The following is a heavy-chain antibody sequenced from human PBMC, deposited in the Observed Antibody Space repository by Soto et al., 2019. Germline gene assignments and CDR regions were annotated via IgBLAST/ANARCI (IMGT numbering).Heavy chain of an antibody. CDR1: GGSISSSSYY. V-gene: IGHV4-39*01. CDR3: ARQEVTTFGYFDY. J-gene: IGHJ4*02. Sequence: QLQLQESGPGLVKPSETLSLTCTVSGGSISSSSYYWGWIRQPPGKGLEWIGSIYYSGSTYYNPSLKSRVTLSVDTSKNQFSLKLSSVTAADTAVYYCARQEVTTFGYFDYWGQGTLVTVSS. D-gene: IGHD4-17*01. CDR2: IYYSGST.